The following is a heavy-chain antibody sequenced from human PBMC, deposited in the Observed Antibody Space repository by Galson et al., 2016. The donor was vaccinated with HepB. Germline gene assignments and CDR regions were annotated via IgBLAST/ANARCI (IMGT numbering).Heavy chain of an antibody. D-gene: IGHD4-23*01. CDR3: ARRTLPGYFDP. CDR1: GGSFSTHA. Sequence: SCKASGGSFSTHAISWVRQAPGQGLEWMGVVIPFFGTSNYAEMFRGRVTITADKSTTTAYMKLSRLTSDDTAVYYCARRTLPGYFDPWGQGTLVAVSS. V-gene: IGHV1-69*06. J-gene: IGHJ5*02. CDR2: VIPFFGTS.